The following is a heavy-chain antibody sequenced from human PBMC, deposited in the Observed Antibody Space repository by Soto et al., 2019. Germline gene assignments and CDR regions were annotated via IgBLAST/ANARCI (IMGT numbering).Heavy chain of an antibody. Sequence: QVQLQESGPGLVKPSETLSLTCTVSGGSISSYYWSCIRQPPGKGLEWIGYIYYSGSTNYNPSLKSRVTISVDTSKNQFSLKLSSVTAADTAVYYCASRYGGTLDYWGQGTLVTVSS. CDR1: GGSISSYY. V-gene: IGHV4-59*08. CDR3: ASRYGGTLDY. D-gene: IGHD4-17*01. CDR2: IYYSGST. J-gene: IGHJ4*02.